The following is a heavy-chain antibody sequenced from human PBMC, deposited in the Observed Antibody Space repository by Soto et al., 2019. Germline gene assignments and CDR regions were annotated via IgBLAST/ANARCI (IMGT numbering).Heavy chain of an antibody. CDR2: ISWNSGSI. D-gene: IGHD6-13*01. CDR3: AKHIAAAGYYYYGMDV. V-gene: IGHV3-9*01. CDR1: GFTFDDYV. J-gene: IGHJ6*02. Sequence: EVQLVESGGGLVPPGRSLRLSCAASGFTFDDYVMHWVRQAPGKGLEWFSGISWNSGSIGYADSVKGRFTISRDNAKNSLYLQMNSLRAEDTALYYCAKHIAAAGYYYYGMDVWGQGTTVTVSS.